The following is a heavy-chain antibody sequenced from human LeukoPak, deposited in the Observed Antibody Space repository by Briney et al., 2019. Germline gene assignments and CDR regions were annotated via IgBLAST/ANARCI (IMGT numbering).Heavy chain of an antibody. V-gene: IGHV3-23*01. Sequence: GGSLRLSCAASGFTFSSYAMSWVRQAPGKGLEWVSAFSGSGGSTYYADSVKGRFTISRDNSKNTLYLQMNSLRAEDTAVYYCARSGLSRFDYWGQGTLVTVSS. CDR3: ARSGLSRFDY. D-gene: IGHD4/OR15-4a*01. CDR2: FSGSGGST. CDR1: GFTFSSYA. J-gene: IGHJ4*02.